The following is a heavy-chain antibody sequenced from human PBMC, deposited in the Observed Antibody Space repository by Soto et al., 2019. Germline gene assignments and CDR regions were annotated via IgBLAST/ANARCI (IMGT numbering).Heavy chain of an antibody. D-gene: IGHD4-17*01. J-gene: IGHJ2*01. CDR2: IYYSGST. Sequence: QVQLQESGPGLVKPSETLSLTCTVSGGSISSYYWSWIRQPPGKGLEWIGYIYYSGSTNYNPYLTHRVTISVDTSKNQFSLKLSSVTAADTAVYYCARRIETTVVTEDWYFDLWGRGTLVTVSS. V-gene: IGHV4-59*08. CDR1: GGSISSYY. CDR3: ARRIETTVVTEDWYFDL.